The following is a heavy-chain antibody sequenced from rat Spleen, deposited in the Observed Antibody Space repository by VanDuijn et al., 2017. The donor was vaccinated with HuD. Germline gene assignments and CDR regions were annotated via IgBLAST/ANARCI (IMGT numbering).Heavy chain of an antibody. CDR2: IYYDSSKM. CDR1: GFTLSDYV. J-gene: IGHJ2*01. Sequence: EVQLVESGGGLVQPGRSLKLSCAASGFTLSDYVMHWIRQAPKKGLEWIAMIYYDSSKMYYADTVKGRFTISRDNSKNTLYLEMNNLRSEDTAMYYCSARGDGFNYFDYWGQGVMVTVSS. D-gene: IGHD1-12*02. V-gene: IGHV5-50*01. CDR3: SARGDGFNYFDY.